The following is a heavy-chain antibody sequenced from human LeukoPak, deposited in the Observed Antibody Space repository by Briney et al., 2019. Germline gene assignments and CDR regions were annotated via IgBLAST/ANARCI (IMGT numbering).Heavy chain of an antibody. V-gene: IGHV4-4*07. Sequence: PSETLSLTCTVSGGSISSYYWSWIRQPAGKGLEWIGRIYTSGSTNYNPSLKSRVTMSVDTSKNQFSLKLSSVTAADTAVYYCARPRDTYYDFWSGQLDDAFDIWGQGTMVTVSS. CDR2: IYTSGST. CDR3: ARPRDTYYDFWSGQLDDAFDI. CDR1: GGSISSYY. D-gene: IGHD3-3*01. J-gene: IGHJ3*02.